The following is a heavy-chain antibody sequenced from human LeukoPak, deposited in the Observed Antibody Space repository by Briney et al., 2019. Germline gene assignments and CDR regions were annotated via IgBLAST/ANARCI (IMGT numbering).Heavy chain of an antibody. CDR1: GFIFSSYW. J-gene: IGHJ4*02. V-gene: IGHV3-49*04. CDR2: IRSKAYGGTT. Sequence: GGSLRLSCAASGFIFSSYWMTWVRQAPGKGLEWVGFIRSKAYGGTTEYAASVKGRFTISRDDSKSIAYLQMNSLKTEDTAVYYCTRDFRTNYGGDYWGQGTLVTVSS. D-gene: IGHD2-8*01. CDR3: TRDFRTNYGGDY.